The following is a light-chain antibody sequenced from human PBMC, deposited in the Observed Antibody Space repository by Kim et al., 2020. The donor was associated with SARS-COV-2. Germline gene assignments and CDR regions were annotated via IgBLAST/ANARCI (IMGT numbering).Light chain of an antibody. V-gene: IGKV3-20*01. CDR1: RNVNSSY. Sequence: SLSPGESATLSCRASRNVNSSYLAWYQQKLGQAPRLLIYDTSSRATGISDRFSGSGSGTDFTLTISRLETEDFAVYYCQQFGSWAFGQGTKVDI. J-gene: IGKJ1*01. CDR3: QQFGSWA. CDR2: DTS.